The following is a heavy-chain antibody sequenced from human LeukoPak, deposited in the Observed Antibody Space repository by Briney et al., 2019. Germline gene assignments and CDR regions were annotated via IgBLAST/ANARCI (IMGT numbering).Heavy chain of an antibody. V-gene: IGHV3-23*01. CDR1: GFTFSSYA. J-gene: IGHJ4*02. CDR2: ISGSGGST. Sequence: GGSLRLSCAASGFTFSSYAMSWVRQAPGKGREWVSAISGSGGSTYYADSVKGRFTISRDNSKNTLYLQMNSLRAEDTAVYYCAKAPGYSSYYFDYWGQGTLVTVSS. D-gene: IGHD5-18*01. CDR3: AKAPGYSSYYFDY.